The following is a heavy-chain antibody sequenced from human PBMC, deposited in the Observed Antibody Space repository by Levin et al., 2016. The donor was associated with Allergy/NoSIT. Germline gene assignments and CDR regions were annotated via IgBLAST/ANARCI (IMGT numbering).Heavy chain of an antibody. J-gene: IGHJ1*01. CDR2: ISSGDSSI. CDR1: GFTFSDNH. D-gene: IGHD5-18*01. V-gene: IGHV3-11*01. Sequence: GGSLRLSCAASGFTFSDNHMSWIRQAPGKGLEWVSQISSGDSSIFYADSVKGRFTISRDNAKKSLYLQMNNLRAEDTAVYYCARKGGAAFSYGEPFHNWGRGTLVTVSS. CDR3: ARKGGAAFSYGEPFHN.